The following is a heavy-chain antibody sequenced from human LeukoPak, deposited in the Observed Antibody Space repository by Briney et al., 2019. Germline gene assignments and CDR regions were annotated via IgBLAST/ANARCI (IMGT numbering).Heavy chain of an antibody. Sequence: PSETLSLTCTVSGGSISSYYWSWIRQPPGKGLEWIGYIYYSGSTNYNPSLKSRVTISVDTSENQFSLKLSSVTAADTAVYYCARVPRYDFWSGYLYYYYMDVWGKGTTVTVSS. CDR1: GGSISSYY. CDR3: ARVPRYDFWSGYLYYYYMDV. J-gene: IGHJ6*03. V-gene: IGHV4-59*01. CDR2: IYYSGST. D-gene: IGHD3-3*01.